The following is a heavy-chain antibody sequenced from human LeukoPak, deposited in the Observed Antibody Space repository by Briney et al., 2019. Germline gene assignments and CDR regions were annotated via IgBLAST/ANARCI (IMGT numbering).Heavy chain of an antibody. Sequence: SETLSLTCTVSGGSIRSHYWGWIRQPPGKGLEWIGYIYYSGSTNYNPSLKSRVTISVDTSKNQFSLKLSSVTAADTAIYYCARGRDWFDPWGQGTLVTVSS. CDR2: IYYSGST. CDR1: GGSIRSHY. CDR3: ARGRDWFDP. J-gene: IGHJ5*02. V-gene: IGHV4-59*11.